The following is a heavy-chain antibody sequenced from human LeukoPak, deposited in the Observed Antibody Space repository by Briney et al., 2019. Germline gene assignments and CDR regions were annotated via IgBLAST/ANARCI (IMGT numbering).Heavy chain of an antibody. J-gene: IGHJ4*02. V-gene: IGHV4-34*01. Sequence: PSETLSLTCAVYGGSFSGYYWSWIRQPPGKGLEWSGEINHSGSTNYNPSLKSRVTISVDTSKNQFSLKLSSVTAADTAVYYCARSTALDCSSTSCYTADYWGQGTLVTVSS. CDR2: INHSGST. CDR1: GGSFSGYY. CDR3: ARSTALDCSSTSCYTADY. D-gene: IGHD2-2*02.